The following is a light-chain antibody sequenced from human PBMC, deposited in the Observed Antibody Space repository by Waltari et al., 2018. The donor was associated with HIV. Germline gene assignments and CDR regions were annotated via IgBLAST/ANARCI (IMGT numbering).Light chain of an antibody. Sequence: QSVLTQPPSVSGAPGQRVTISCTGSNSNIGSVYDVPWYQQVPGTVPKLLIYGNSNPPSGGPDRISGSKSGSSASLAISGLQADDEADYYCQSYDSSLSGFIFGTGTRVTVL. V-gene: IGLV1-40*01. CDR3: QSYDSSLSGFI. J-gene: IGLJ1*01. CDR2: GNS. CDR1: NSNIGSVYD.